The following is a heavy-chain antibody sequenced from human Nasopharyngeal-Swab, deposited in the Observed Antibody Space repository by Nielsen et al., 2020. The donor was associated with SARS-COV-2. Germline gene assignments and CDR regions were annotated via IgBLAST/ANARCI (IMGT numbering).Heavy chain of an antibody. V-gene: IGHV1-2*06. Sequence: WVRQAPGQGLEWMGRINPNSGGTNYAQKFQGRVTMTRDTSISTAYMELSRLRSDDTAVYYCAYTERGLKGRFDYWGQGTLVTVSS. CDR2: INPNSGGT. D-gene: IGHD5-24*01. J-gene: IGHJ4*02. CDR3: AYTERGLKGRFDY.